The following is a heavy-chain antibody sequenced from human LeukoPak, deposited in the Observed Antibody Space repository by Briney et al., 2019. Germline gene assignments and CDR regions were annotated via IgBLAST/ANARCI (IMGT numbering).Heavy chain of an antibody. J-gene: IGHJ5*02. CDR1: GYSISSGYY. D-gene: IGHD5-24*01. Sequence: PSETLSLTCTVSGYSISSGYYWGWIRQPPGKGLEWIGSIYHSGSTYYNPSLKSRVTISVDTSKNQFSLKLSSVTAADTAVYYCARSRDGYNRAFDPWGQGTLVTVSS. CDR3: ARSRDGYNRAFDP. V-gene: IGHV4-38-2*02. CDR2: IYHSGST.